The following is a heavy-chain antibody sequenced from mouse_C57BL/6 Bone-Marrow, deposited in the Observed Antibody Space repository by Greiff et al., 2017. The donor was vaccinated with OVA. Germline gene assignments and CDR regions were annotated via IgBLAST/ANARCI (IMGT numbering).Heavy chain of an antibody. CDR3: TRLLDAMDY. Sequence: EVKLVESGEGLVKPGGSLKLSCAASGFTFSSYAMSWVRQTPEKRLEWVAYISSGGDYIYYADTVKGRFTISRNNARNTLYLQMSSLKSENTAMYYCTRLLDAMDYWGQGTSVTVSS. V-gene: IGHV5-9-1*02. CDR1: GFTFSSYA. CDR2: ISSGGDYI. D-gene: IGHD2-1*01. J-gene: IGHJ4*01.